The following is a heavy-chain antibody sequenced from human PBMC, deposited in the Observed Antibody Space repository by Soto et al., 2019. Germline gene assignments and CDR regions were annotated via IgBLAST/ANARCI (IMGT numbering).Heavy chain of an antibody. CDR1: VFTFGDYA. J-gene: IGHJ4*02. Sequence: GGALLLACTASVFTFGDYAMAWVRQAPGKGLDWVGFIRSKAYGGTTEYAASVKGRFTISRDDSKSIAYLQMNSLKTEDTAVYYCTRAKSAGAKYFDYWGQGTMVTVSS. V-gene: IGHV3-49*04. CDR2: IRSKAYGGTT. D-gene: IGHD1-26*01. CDR3: TRAKSAGAKYFDY.